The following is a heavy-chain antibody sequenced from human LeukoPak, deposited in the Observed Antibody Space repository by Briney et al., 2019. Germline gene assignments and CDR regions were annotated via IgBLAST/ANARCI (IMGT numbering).Heavy chain of an antibody. CDR1: GGSFSGYY. J-gene: IGHJ4*02. Sequence: QPSETLSLTCTVSGGSFSGYYWSWIRQPPGKGLEWIGEINHSGSTNYNPSLKSRVTISVDTSKNQFSLKLSSVTAADTAVYYCARARSTGSGSYYNGFGYWGQGTLVTVSS. CDR2: INHSGST. CDR3: ARARSTGSGSYYNGFGY. D-gene: IGHD3-10*01. V-gene: IGHV4-34*01.